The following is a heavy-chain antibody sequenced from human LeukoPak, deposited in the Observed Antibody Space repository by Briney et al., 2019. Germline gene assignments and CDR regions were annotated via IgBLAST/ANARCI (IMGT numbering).Heavy chain of an antibody. D-gene: IGHD1-26*01. CDR2: INQDGSEK. V-gene: IGHV3-7*01. CDR3: ARASSGRYFQFIDD. J-gene: IGHJ4*02. Sequence: GGSLRLSCAASGFTFSSYWTGWVRQAPGKGLEWVASINQDGSEKYHVDFVKGRFTISRDNAKKSLYLQMNSLRVEDTAVYYCARASSGRYFQFIDDWGQGTLVTVSS. CDR1: GFTFSSYW.